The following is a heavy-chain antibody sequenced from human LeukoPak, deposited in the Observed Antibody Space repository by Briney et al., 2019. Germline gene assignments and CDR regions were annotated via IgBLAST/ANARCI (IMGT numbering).Heavy chain of an antibody. J-gene: IGHJ4*02. Sequence: PGGSLRPSCAASGFTFSNAWMSWVRQAPGKGLEWVGQIKTKTDGGTTDSAATVKGRFSISRDDSKNTLYLQMNRLKTEDTAMYYCTTLYGSGNYYWGQGTLVTVSS. D-gene: IGHD3-10*01. CDR3: TTLYGSGNYY. CDR2: IKTKTDGGTT. CDR1: GFTFSNAW. V-gene: IGHV3-15*01.